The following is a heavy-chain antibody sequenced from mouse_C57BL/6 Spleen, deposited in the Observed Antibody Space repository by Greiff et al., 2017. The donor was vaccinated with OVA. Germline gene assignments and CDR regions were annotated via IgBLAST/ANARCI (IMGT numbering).Heavy chain of an antibody. J-gene: IGHJ2*01. CDR2: IYPGNSDT. CDR3: TREKGDWAFDY. Sequence: EVQLVESGTVLARPGASVKMSCKTSGYTFTSYWMHWVKQRPGQGLEWIGAIYPGNSDTSYNQKFKGKAKLTAVTSASTTYMELNSLTNEDSAVYYCTREKGDWAFDYWGQGTTLTVSS. D-gene: IGHD4-1*01. CDR1: GYTFTSYW. V-gene: IGHV1-5*01.